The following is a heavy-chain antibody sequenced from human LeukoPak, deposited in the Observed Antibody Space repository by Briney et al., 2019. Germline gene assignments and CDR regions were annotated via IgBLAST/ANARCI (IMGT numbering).Heavy chain of an antibody. J-gene: IGHJ4*02. CDR1: EYTFTGYY. D-gene: IGHD6-6*01. CDR3: ARDFSRTYSSSLFHFDY. CDR2: INPNSGGT. Sequence: ASVKVSCKASEYTFTGYYMHWVRQAPGQGLEWMGWINPNSGGTNYAQKFQGRVTMTRDTSISTAYMELSRLRSDDTAVYYCARDFSRTYSSSLFHFDYWGQGTLVTVSS. V-gene: IGHV1-2*02.